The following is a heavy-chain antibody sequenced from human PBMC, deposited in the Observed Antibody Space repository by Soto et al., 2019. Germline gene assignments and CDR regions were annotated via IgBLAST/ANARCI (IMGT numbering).Heavy chain of an antibody. J-gene: IGHJ4*02. CDR2: IKQDGSEK. D-gene: IGHD3-16*01. Sequence: GESLKISCAASGFTFSSYWMSWVRQAPGKGLEWVANIKQDGSEKYYVDSVKGRFTISRDNAKNSLYLQMNSLRAEDTAVYYCARVMITFGGVILGLFAYWGQGTLVTVSS. CDR1: GFTFSSYW. V-gene: IGHV3-7*01. CDR3: ARVMITFGGVILGLFAY.